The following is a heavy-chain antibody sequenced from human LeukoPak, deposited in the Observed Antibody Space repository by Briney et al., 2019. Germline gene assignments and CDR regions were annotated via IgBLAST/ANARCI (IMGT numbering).Heavy chain of an antibody. J-gene: IGHJ4*02. CDR3: ARDYGGNPIFDY. D-gene: IGHD4-23*01. V-gene: IGHV1-69*04. Sequence: SVKVSCKASGGTFSSYAISWVRQAPGQGLEWMGRIIPIFGIANYAQKFQGRATITADKSTSTAYMELSSLRSEDTAVYYCARDYGGNPIFDYWGQGTLVTVSS. CDR1: GGTFSSYA. CDR2: IIPIFGIA.